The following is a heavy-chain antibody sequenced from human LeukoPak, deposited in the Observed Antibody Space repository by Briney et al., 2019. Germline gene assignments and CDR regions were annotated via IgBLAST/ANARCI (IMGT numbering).Heavy chain of an antibody. CDR3: ARAREYYGSGRKYNWFDP. J-gene: IGHJ5*02. CDR1: GGSFSGYY. D-gene: IGHD3-10*01. CDR2: INHSGST. Sequence: SETLSLTCAVYGGSFSGYYWSWIRQPPGKGLEWIGEINHSGSTNYNPSLKSRVTISVDTSKNQFSLKLSSVTAADTAVYYCARAREYYGSGRKYNWFDPWGQGTLVTVSS. V-gene: IGHV4-34*01.